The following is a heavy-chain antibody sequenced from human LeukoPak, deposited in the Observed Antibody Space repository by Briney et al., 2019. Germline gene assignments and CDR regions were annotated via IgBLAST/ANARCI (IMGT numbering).Heavy chain of an antibody. V-gene: IGHV4-61*02. J-gene: IGHJ3*02. D-gene: IGHD1-26*01. CDR1: GVSISSGGYY. CDR2: IYTSGST. Sequence: SETLCLTCTVSGVSISSGGYYWSWIRQPAGKGLEWIGRIYTSGSTNYNPSLKSLVTMSVDTSKNQFSLKLSSVTAAATAVYYCARVAGSYQVGAFDIWGQGTMVTVSS. CDR3: ARVAGSYQVGAFDI.